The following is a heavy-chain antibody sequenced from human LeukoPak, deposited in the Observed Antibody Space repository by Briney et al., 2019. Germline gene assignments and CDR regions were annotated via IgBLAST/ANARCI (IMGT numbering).Heavy chain of an antibody. V-gene: IGHV1-18*01. D-gene: IGHD3-22*01. J-gene: IGHJ3*02. Sequence: GASVKVSCKASGYTFSSYGITWVRQAPGQGLEWMGWISAYNGNTNHAQKLQGRVTMTTDTSTSTAYMELRSLRSDDTAVYYCARDFSVDYYDNLQIGDAFDIWGQGTMVTVSS. CDR2: ISAYNGNT. CDR1: GYTFSSYG. CDR3: ARDFSVDYYDNLQIGDAFDI.